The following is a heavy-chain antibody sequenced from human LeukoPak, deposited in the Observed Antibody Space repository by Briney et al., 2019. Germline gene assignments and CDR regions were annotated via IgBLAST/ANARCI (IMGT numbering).Heavy chain of an antibody. CDR3: ARDSVRIAALGSYWYYYMDV. CDR2: IIPIFGTA. Sequence: SVKVSCKASGGTFSSYAISWVRQAPGQGLEWMGGIIPIFGTANYAQKFRGRVTITTDESTSTAYMELSSLRSEDTAVYYCARDSVRIAALGSYWYYYMDVWGKGTTATVSS. D-gene: IGHD6-13*01. V-gene: IGHV1-69*05. J-gene: IGHJ6*03. CDR1: GGTFSSYA.